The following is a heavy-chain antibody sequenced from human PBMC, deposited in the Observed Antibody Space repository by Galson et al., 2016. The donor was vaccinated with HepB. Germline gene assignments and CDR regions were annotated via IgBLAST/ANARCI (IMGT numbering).Heavy chain of an antibody. V-gene: IGHV3-23*01. CDR3: ARNLSWGTYYDQGDF. CDR2: ISGSATST. CDR1: RFTFKNYA. J-gene: IGHJ4*02. Sequence: SLRLSCAASRFTFKNYAMHWVRQAPGKGLEWVSSISGSATSTYYAESVKGRFSISRDNARNRLCLHMKGLRVADTAVYYCARNLSWGTYYDQGDFWGQGTLVAVSS. D-gene: IGHD3-10*01.